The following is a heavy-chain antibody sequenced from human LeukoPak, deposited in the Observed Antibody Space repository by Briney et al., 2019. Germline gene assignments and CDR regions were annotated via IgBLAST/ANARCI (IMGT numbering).Heavy chain of an antibody. J-gene: IGHJ5*02. CDR1: GGSISSYY. V-gene: IGHV4-59*01. CDR2: IYYSGST. CDR3: ARAGGLVVAGTFDP. D-gene: IGHD6-19*01. Sequence: PSETLSLTCTVSGGSISSYYWSWIRQPPGKGLEWIGYIYYSGSTNYIPSLKSRVTISVDTSKNQFSLKLSSVTAADTAVYYCARAGGLVVAGTFDPWGQGTLVTVSS.